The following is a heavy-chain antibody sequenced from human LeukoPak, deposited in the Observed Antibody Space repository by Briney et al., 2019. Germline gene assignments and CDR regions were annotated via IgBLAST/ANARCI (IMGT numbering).Heavy chain of an antibody. CDR2: IRYDGTNK. CDR1: GFTFSSFG. CDR3: ARGLNWFDP. Sequence: HPGGSLRLSWAASGFTFSSFGVHWVRQAPGKWLEWVAFIRYDGTNKYYADSVKGRFTISRDNAKNSLYLQMNSLSAEDTAVYYCARGLNWFDPRGQGTLVTVSS. J-gene: IGHJ5*02. V-gene: IGHV3-30*02.